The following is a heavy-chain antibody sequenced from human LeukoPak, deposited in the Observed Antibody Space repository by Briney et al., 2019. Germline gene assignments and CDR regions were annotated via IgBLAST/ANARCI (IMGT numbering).Heavy chain of an antibody. V-gene: IGHV1-2*02. J-gene: IGHJ4*02. Sequence: ASVKVSCKASGYTFTVYYMHWVRQAPGQGLEWIGLINPNSGGTNYAQKFQGRVTMTRDTSISTAYMELSRLRSDDTAVYYCARWLNYYDSSGYRYYFDYWGQGTLVTVSS. CDR2: INPNSGGT. CDR1: GYTFTVYY. CDR3: ARWLNYYDSSGYRYYFDY. D-gene: IGHD3-22*01.